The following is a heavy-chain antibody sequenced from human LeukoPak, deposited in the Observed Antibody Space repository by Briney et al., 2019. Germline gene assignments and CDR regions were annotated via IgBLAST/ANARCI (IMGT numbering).Heavy chain of an antibody. V-gene: IGHV4-61*08. D-gene: IGHD5-18*01. J-gene: IGHJ6*03. CDR3: ARGAGYSYGYYYYYYMDV. CDR1: GGSISSGDYY. CDR2: IYTSGST. Sequence: SETLSLTCTVSGGSISSGDYYWSWIRQPPGKGLEWIGYIYTSGSTNYNPSLKSRGTISVDTSKNQFSLKLRSVTAADTAVYYCARGAGYSYGYYYYYYMDVWGKGTTVTVSS.